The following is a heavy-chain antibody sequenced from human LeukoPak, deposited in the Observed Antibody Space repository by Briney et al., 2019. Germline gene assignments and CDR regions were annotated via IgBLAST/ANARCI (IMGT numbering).Heavy chain of an antibody. CDR1: GFTVSKAR. V-gene: IGHV3-15*04. CDR3: PTVPGITAYGEVVDY. D-gene: IGHD3-3*01. J-gene: IGHJ4*02. Sequence: KSGGSLTLSCVVSGFTVSKARMNWVPLAPGKGLEWIGRIESASDGGTADYAAPVKGRFSISRDDSTNTVHLHMSGLKTEDTALYYCPTVPGITAYGEVVDYWGQGTLVTISS. CDR2: IESASDGGTA.